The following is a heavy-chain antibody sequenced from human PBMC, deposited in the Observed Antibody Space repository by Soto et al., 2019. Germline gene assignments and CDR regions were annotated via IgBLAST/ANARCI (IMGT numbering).Heavy chain of an antibody. CDR1: GFKFSSYG. CDR3: AKVERWYSYGAVGY. CDR2: MSGSGSST. V-gene: IGHV3-23*01. J-gene: IGHJ4*02. Sequence: EVQLLESGGGLVQPGGSLRLSCTASGFKFSSYGMIWVRQAPGKGLEWVSFMSGSGSSTYHADSVKGRFTISRDNSKNTVDLQMPSLRADDTAVDYCAKVERWYSYGAVGYWGQGTQVTVSS. D-gene: IGHD5-18*01.